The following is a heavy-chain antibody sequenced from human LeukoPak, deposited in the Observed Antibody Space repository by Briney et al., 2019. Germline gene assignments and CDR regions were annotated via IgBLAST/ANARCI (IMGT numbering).Heavy chain of an antibody. V-gene: IGHV3-30*02. CDR2: IRYDGSNK. CDR3: AKAITIFGVVIGAFDI. J-gene: IGHJ3*02. D-gene: IGHD3-3*01. Sequence: GGSLRLSCAASGFTFSSYGMHWVRQAPGKGLEWVALIRYDGSNKYYADSVKGRFTISRDNSKNTLYLQMNSLRAEDTAVYYCAKAITIFGVVIGAFDIWGQGTMVTVSS. CDR1: GFTFSSYG.